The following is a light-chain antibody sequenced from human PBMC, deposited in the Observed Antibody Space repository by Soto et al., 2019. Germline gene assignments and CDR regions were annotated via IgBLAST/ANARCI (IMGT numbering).Light chain of an antibody. J-gene: IGKJ1*01. V-gene: IGKV4-1*01. Sequence: DIVMTQSPDSLAVSLGERATINCKSSQSVLYSSNNKNYLAWYQQKPGQPPKLLIYWASTRESGVPDRCSGSGSGTDFTLTIISLQAEDVAVYYCQQYYSTPQTFGQGTKVEIK. CDR2: WAS. CDR3: QQYYSTPQT. CDR1: QSVLYSSNNKNY.